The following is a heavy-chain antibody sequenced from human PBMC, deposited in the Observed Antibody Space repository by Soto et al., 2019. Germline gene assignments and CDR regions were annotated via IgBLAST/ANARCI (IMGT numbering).Heavy chain of an antibody. J-gene: IGHJ5*02. CDR3: ARDLGYCRSGTCYREWFDP. V-gene: IGHV1-18*01. Sequence: QVQLVQSGAEVKKPGASVKVSCKASGYTFTTHGISWVRQAPGQGLEWMGWVSGDNGHTNYAQSLQGRVTMTTDTPKNTAYMELRSLRSDDTAVYYCARDLGYCRSGTCYREWFDPWGQGTLVTVSS. CDR2: VSGDNGHT. D-gene: IGHD2-15*01. CDR1: GYTFTTHG.